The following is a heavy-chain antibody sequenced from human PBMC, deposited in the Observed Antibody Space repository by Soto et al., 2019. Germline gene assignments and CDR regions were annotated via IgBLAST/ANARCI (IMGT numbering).Heavy chain of an antibody. J-gene: IGHJ4*02. CDR2: INPNSGDT. V-gene: IGHV1-2*02. Sequence: QVQLVQSGAEVKKPGASVKVSCKASGYTFIGYYIHWVRQAPGEGLEWVGWINPNSGDTKYSQKFQARVTLTRDTSISTAYMELSGLTSDDTAVYYCAPVGITGTTVFYYWGQGTLVTVSS. CDR3: APVGITGTTVFYY. D-gene: IGHD1-7*01. CDR1: GYTFIGYY.